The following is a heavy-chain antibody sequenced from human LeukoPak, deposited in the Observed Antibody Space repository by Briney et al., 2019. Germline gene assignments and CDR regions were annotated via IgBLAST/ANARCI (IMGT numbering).Heavy chain of an antibody. V-gene: IGHV1-69*04. D-gene: IGHD3-3*01. J-gene: IGHJ6*02. CDR3: ARGQYYDFWSGYRINHYYGMDV. CDR2: IIPILGIA. Sequence: ASVKVSCKASGGTFSSYAISWVRQAPGQGLEWMGRIIPILGIANYAQKFQGRVTITADKSTSTAYMELSSLRSEDTAVYYCARGQYYDFWSGYRINHYYGMDVWGQGTTVTVSS. CDR1: GGTFSSYA.